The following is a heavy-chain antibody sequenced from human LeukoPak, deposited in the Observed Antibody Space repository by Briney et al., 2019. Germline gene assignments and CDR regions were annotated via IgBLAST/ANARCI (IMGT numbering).Heavy chain of an antibody. J-gene: IGHJ5*01. D-gene: IGHD3-10*01. CDR1: GGSISSGSYY. CDR3: ARHKGPHIVRGVLRNNWFDY. CDR2: IYTSGST. V-gene: IGHV4-61*02. Sequence: PSETLSLTCTVSGGSISSGSYYWSWIRQPAGKGLEWIGRIYTSGSTNYNPSLKSRVTISVDTSKNQFSLKLSSVTAADTAMYFCARHKGPHIVRGVLRNNWFDYWGQGILVTVSS.